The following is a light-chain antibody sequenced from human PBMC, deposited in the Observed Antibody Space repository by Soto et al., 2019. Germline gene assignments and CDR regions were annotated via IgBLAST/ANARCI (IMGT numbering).Light chain of an antibody. Sequence: EIVLTQSPATLSVSPGERATLSCRASQSVGRNLAWYHQKPGQAPRLLIYGVSTRATGVPARFSGSGSGTDFTLTISSLQSEDFALYYCHQYNYWPRSFGQGTQ. CDR3: HQYNYWPRS. V-gene: IGKV3-15*01. CDR1: QSVGRN. CDR2: GVS. J-gene: IGKJ1*01.